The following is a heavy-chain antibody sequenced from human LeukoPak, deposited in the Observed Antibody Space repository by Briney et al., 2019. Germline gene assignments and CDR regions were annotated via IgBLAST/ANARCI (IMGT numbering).Heavy chain of an antibody. J-gene: IGHJ4*02. CDR1: GFTFSNFA. Sequence: GGSLRLSCAASGFTFSNFAMSWVRQAPGKGLEWVSSISGTGVNTPCADSARGRFTISRDYSKNTLYLRMSSLRAEDTAVYYCAKSSVRGVDSFDYWGQGTLVTVSS. CDR2: ISGTGVNT. D-gene: IGHD3-10*01. CDR3: AKSSVRGVDSFDY. V-gene: IGHV3-23*01.